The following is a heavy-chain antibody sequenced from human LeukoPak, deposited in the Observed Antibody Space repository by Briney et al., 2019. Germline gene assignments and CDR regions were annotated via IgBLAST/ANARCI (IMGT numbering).Heavy chain of an antibody. Sequence: SETLPLTCTVSGGSVSSGSNYWSWIRQPPGKGLEWIGYIYYSGSTNYNPSLKSRVTMSVDTSKNQVSLKLSSVTAADTAVYYCARELSVAGITYFDYWGQGTLVTVSS. D-gene: IGHD6-19*01. J-gene: IGHJ4*02. CDR3: ARELSVAGITYFDY. CDR2: IYYSGST. V-gene: IGHV4-61*01. CDR1: GGSVSSGSNY.